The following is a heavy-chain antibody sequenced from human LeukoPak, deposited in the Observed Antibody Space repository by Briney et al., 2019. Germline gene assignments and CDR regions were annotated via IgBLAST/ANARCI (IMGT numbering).Heavy chain of an antibody. J-gene: IGHJ6*02. CDR2: IYYSGST. CDR1: GGSISSYY. D-gene: IGHD3-3*01. Sequence: SETLSLTCTVSGGSISSYYWSWIRQPPGKGLEWIGYIYYSGSTNYSPSLKSRVTISVDTSKNQFSLKLSSVTAADTAVYYCARNLGVFYYGMDVWGQGTTVTVSS. V-gene: IGHV4-59*01. CDR3: ARNLGVFYYGMDV.